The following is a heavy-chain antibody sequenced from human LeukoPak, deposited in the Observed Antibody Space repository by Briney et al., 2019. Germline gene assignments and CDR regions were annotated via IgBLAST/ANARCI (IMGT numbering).Heavy chain of an antibody. J-gene: IGHJ4*02. CDR3: ARGDYYDSSGYYRYYFDY. Sequence: GASVKVSCKASGYTFTGCYMHWVRQAPGQGLEWMGWINPNSGGTNYAQKFQGRVTMTRDTSISTAYMELSRLRSDDRAVYYCARGDYYDSSGYYRYYFDYWGQGTLVTVSS. D-gene: IGHD3-22*01. CDR2: INPNSGGT. V-gene: IGHV1-2*02. CDR1: GYTFTGCY.